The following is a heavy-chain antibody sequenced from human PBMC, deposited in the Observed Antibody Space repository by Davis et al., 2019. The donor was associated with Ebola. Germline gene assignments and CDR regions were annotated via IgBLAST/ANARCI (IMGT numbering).Heavy chain of an antibody. Sequence: GGSLRLSCAASGFTFSSYSMNWVRQAPGKGLEWVAVISYDGSNKYYADSVKGRFTISRDNSKNTLYLQMNSLRAEDTAVYYCAKGNIAALVYYGMDVWGQGTTVTVSS. CDR2: ISYDGSNK. D-gene: IGHD6-6*01. CDR3: AKGNIAALVYYGMDV. J-gene: IGHJ6*02. CDR1: GFTFSSYS. V-gene: IGHV3-30*18.